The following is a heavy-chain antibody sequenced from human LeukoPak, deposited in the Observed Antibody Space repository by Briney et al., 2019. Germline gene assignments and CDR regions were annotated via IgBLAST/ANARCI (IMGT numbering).Heavy chain of an antibody. V-gene: IGHV1-18*01. CDR1: GYTFTSYG. CDR3: ARSPAYYDSSGCYFYYYYYGMDV. CDR2: ISAYNGNT. J-gene: IGHJ6*02. D-gene: IGHD3-22*01. Sequence: GASVKVSCKASGYTFTSYGISWVRQAPGQGLEWVGWISAYNGNTNYAQKLQGRVTMTTDTSTSTAYMELRSLRSDDTAVYYCARSPAYYDSSGCYFYYYYYGMDVWGQGTTVTVSS.